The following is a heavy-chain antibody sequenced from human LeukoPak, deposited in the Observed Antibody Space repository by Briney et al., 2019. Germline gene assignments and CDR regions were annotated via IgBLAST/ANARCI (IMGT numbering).Heavy chain of an antibody. Sequence: SETLSLTCTVSGVSISSTSHAWGWSRQPPGKGLEWLGNIYNSGSSNYSPSLRSRVSISVDTSKNQFSLRLRSVTAADAAVYYCGRDTHLESWGQGILVTVFS. CDR3: GRDTHLES. CDR1: GVSISSTSHA. CDR2: IYNSGSS. V-gene: IGHV4-39*01. J-gene: IGHJ4*02.